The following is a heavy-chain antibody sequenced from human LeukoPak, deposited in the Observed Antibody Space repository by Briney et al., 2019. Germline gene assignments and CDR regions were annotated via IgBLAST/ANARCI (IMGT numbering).Heavy chain of an antibody. J-gene: IGHJ4*02. D-gene: IGHD2-15*01. CDR1: GYSISSGYY. CDR3: ARDVILEVVVAAPALDDY. Sequence: KTSETLSLTCTVSGYSISSGYYWGWIRQPPGKGLEWIGSIYHSGSTYYNPSLKSRVTISVDTSKNQFSLKLSSVTAADTAVYYCARDVILEVVVAAPALDDYWGQGTLVTVSS. CDR2: IYHSGST. V-gene: IGHV4-38-2*02.